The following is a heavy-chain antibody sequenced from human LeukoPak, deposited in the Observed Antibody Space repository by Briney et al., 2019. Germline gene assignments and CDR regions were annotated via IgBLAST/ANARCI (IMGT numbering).Heavy chain of an antibody. Sequence: SETLSLTCAVYGGSFSGYYWSWIRQPPGKGLEWIGEINHSGSTNYNPSLKSRVTISVDTSKNQFSLKLSSVTAADTAVYYCAGQIFSYGISPYFFYGMDVWGQGTTVTVSS. CDR3: AGQIFSYGISPYFFYGMDV. V-gene: IGHV4-34*01. D-gene: IGHD5-18*01. J-gene: IGHJ6*02. CDR2: INHSGST. CDR1: GGSFSGYY.